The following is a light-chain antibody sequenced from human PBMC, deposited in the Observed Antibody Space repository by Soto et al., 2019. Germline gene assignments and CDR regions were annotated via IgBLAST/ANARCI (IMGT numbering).Light chain of an antibody. V-gene: IGKV3-20*01. J-gene: IGKJ4*01. CDR1: QTVRNNY. CDR2: DAS. CDR3: QQFSSYPLT. Sequence: EIVMTQSPATLSVSPGERATLSCRASQTVRNNYLAWYQQKPGQAPRLLIYDASSRATGIPDRFSGGGSGTDCTLTISRLEPEDVAVYYCQQFSSYPLTLGGGTKVDIK.